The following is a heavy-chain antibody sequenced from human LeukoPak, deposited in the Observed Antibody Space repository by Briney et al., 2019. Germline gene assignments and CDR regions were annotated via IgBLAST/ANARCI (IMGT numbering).Heavy chain of an antibody. J-gene: IGHJ4*02. D-gene: IGHD5-12*01. CDR1: GGSISSGGYY. CDR3: ARGARARYFDY. V-gene: IGHV4-31*03. CDR2: IYYSGST. Sequence: PSQTLSLTCTVSGGSISSGGYYWSWIRQHPGKGLEWIGYIYYSGSTYYNPSLKIRVTISVDTSKNQFSLKLSSVTAADTAVYYCARGARARYFDYWGQGTLVTVSS.